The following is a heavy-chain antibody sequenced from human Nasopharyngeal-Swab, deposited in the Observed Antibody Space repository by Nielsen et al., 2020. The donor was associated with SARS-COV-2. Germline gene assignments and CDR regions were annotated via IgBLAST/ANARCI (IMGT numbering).Heavy chain of an antibody. CDR2: IYYSGST. V-gene: IGHV4-39*01. Sequence: ESLKISCTVSGGSISSSSYYWGWIRQPPGKGLEWIGSIYYSGSTYYNPSLKSRVTISVDTSKNQFSLKLSSVTAADTAVYYCARQRGDLRLGFYYYYGMDVWGQGTTVTVSS. D-gene: IGHD2-21*01. CDR1: GGSISSSSYY. J-gene: IGHJ6*02. CDR3: ARQRGDLRLGFYYYYGMDV.